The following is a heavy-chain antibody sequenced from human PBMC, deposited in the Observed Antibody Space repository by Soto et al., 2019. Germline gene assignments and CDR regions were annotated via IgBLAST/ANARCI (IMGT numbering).Heavy chain of an antibody. CDR3: ARAMVTGVYYYGMAV. CDR2: INPNSGGT. Sequence: QVQLVQSGAEVKKPGASVKVSCKASGYTFTGYYMHWVRQAPGQGLEWMGWINPNSGGTNYAQKFQGWVTMTRDTSISTAYMDLSRLRSDDTAVYYCARAMVTGVYYYGMAVWGQGTTVTVSS. CDR1: GYTFTGYY. V-gene: IGHV1-2*04. D-gene: IGHD5-18*01. J-gene: IGHJ6*02.